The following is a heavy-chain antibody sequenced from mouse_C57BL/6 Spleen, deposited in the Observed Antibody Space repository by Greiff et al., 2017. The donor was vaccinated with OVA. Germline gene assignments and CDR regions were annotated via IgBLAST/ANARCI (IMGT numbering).Heavy chain of an antibody. CDR1: GYAFSSSW. V-gene: IGHV1-82*01. CDR2: IYPGDGDT. D-gene: IGHD3-3*01. J-gene: IGHJ4*01. Sequence: QVQLQQSGPELVKPGASVKISCKASGYAFSSSWMNWVKQRPGKGLEWIGRIYPGDGDTNYNGKFKGKATLTADKSSSTAYMQLSSLTSEDSAVYFCARWGLSAMDYWGQGTSVTVSS. CDR3: ARWGLSAMDY.